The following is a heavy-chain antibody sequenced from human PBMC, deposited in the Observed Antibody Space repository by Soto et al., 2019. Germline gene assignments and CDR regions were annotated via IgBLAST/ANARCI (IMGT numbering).Heavy chain of an antibody. J-gene: IGHJ6*02. CDR1: RSTIGRING. CDR3: ARVDCSRTTCRDFYFYYGMDV. D-gene: IGHD2-2*01. V-gene: IGHV4-4*02. Sequence: ETLSLTCVVSRSTIGRINGWSWFRKPPGKGLEWIGEIYQSGTTNYTPSCEGRVTMAVDKSKNQFSLQMSSVTAADTAVYYCARVDCSRTTCRDFYFYYGMDVWGQGTTGTVSS. CDR2: IYQSGTT.